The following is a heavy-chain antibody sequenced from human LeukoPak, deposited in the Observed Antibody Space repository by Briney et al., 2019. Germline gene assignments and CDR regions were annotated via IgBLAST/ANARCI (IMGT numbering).Heavy chain of an antibody. D-gene: IGHD4-17*01. CDR2: INHSGST. CDR3: ARAGLNGDVDY. CDR1: GGSFSGYY. Sequence: SETLSLACAVYGGSFSGYYWSWIRQPPGKGLEWIGEINHSGSTNYNPSLKSRVTISVDTSKNQFSLKLSSVTAADTAVYYCARAGLNGDVDYWGQGTLVTVSS. J-gene: IGHJ4*02. V-gene: IGHV4-34*01.